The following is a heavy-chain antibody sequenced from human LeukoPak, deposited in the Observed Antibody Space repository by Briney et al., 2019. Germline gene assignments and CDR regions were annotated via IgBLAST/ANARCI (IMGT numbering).Heavy chain of an antibody. Sequence: GGSLRLSCVASGFTFSSYAMSWVRQAPGKGLEWVSAITGSGGSTYYADSVKGRFTISRDNSKNTLYLQMNSLRAEDTAVYYCAKDRAGVPLGGDYWGQGTLVTVSS. CDR2: ITGSGGST. J-gene: IGHJ4*02. CDR3: AKDRAGVPLGGDY. D-gene: IGHD5-24*01. V-gene: IGHV3-23*01. CDR1: GFTFSSYA.